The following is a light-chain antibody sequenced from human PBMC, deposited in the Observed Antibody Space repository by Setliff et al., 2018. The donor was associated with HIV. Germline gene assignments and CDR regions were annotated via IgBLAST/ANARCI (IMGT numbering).Light chain of an antibody. CDR3: SSYAITNTLP. CDR2: EVR. V-gene: IGLV2-14*01. CDR1: SSDVGGYSY. J-gene: IGLJ1*01. Sequence: QSALTQPASVSGSPGQSITISCTGTSSDVGGYSYVSWYQQHPGKAPKLIIYEVRNRPSGFSNRFSGSKSGNTASLTISGLQAEDEADYYCSSYAITNTLPFGTGTKVTVL.